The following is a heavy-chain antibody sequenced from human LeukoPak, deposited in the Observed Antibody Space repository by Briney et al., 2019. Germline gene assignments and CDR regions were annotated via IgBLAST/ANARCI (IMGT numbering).Heavy chain of an antibody. CDR1: GFTFSTYS. J-gene: IGHJ4*02. CDR3: ARQTVTTFPEYYFDY. Sequence: PGGSLRLSCAASGFTFSTYSMNWVRQAPGKGLEWVSSISSRSGDIYYADSVKGRFTISRDNAKNSLYLQMNSLRAEDTAVYYCARQTVTTFPEYYFDYWGQGTLVTVSS. V-gene: IGHV3-21*01. CDR2: ISSRSGDI. D-gene: IGHD4-11*01.